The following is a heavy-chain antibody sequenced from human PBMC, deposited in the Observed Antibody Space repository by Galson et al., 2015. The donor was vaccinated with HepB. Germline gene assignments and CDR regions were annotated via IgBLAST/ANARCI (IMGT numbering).Heavy chain of an antibody. V-gene: IGHV5-51*01. CDR1: GYSFTSYW. CDR2: IYPGDSDT. D-gene: IGHD3-10*01. Sequence: QSGAEVKKPGESLRTSCKGSGYSFTSYWIGWVRQMPGKGLEWMGIIYPGDSDTRYSPSFQGQVTVSADKSISTAYLQWSSLKASDTAMYYCARDYGSGSPYYYYYGMDVWGQGTTVTVSS. CDR3: ARDYGSGSPYYYYYGMDV. J-gene: IGHJ6*02.